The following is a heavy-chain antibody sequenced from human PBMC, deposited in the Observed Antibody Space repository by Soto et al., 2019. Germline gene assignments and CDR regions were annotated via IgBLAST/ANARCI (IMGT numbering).Heavy chain of an antibody. CDR3: GRARPRDKYYYYGMDV. D-gene: IGHD6-6*01. CDR1: GYTFTSYG. Sequence: ASVKVSCKASGYTFTSYGISWVRQAPGQGLEWMGWISAYNGNTNYAQKLQGRVTMTTDTSTSTAYMELRSLRSDDTAVYYCGRARPRDKYYYYGMDVWGQGTTVTVSS. V-gene: IGHV1-18*01. J-gene: IGHJ6*02. CDR2: ISAYNGNT.